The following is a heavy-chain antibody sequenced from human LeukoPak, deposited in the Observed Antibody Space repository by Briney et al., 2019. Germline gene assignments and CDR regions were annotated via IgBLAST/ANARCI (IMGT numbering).Heavy chain of an antibody. CDR1: GFTFSRYS. J-gene: IGHJ6*03. D-gene: IGHD2-21*01. CDR2: ISSSRSNI. Sequence: PGGSLRLSCAASGFTFSRYSMNWVRQAPGKGVEWVSSISSSRSNIYSADSVKGRFTISRDNAKNSLYLQMNSLRAEDTAVYYCARGCGGDCYYYMDVWGKGTTVIVSS. V-gene: IGHV3-21*01. CDR3: ARGCGGDCYYYMDV.